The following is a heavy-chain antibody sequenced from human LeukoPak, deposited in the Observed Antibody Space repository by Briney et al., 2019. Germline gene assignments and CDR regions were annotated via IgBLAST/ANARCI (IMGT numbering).Heavy chain of an antibody. CDR1: GFSFSLYW. CDR3: AKDRGPTVVDAFDI. V-gene: IGHV3-23*01. CDR2: ISGSGGST. D-gene: IGHD4-23*01. J-gene: IGHJ3*02. Sequence: GGSLRLSCAASGFSFSLYWMTWVRQSPGKGLEWVSAISGSGGSTYYADSVKGRFTISRDNSKNTLYLQMNSLRAEDTAVYYCAKDRGPTVVDAFDIWGQGTMVTVSS.